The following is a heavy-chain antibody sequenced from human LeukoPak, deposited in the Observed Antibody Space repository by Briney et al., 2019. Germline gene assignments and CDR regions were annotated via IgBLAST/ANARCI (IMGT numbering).Heavy chain of an antibody. V-gene: IGHV3-23*01. Sequence: GGSLRLSCTASGFTFSSYAMSWVRQAPGKGLEWVSAISGSGGNTYYADSVKGRFTISRDNSKNTLYLQMNSLRAEDTAVYYCAKDRGYTWDYWGQGTLVTVSS. CDR1: GFTFSSYA. CDR3: AKDRGYTWDY. CDR2: ISGSGGNT. J-gene: IGHJ4*02. D-gene: IGHD3-10*01.